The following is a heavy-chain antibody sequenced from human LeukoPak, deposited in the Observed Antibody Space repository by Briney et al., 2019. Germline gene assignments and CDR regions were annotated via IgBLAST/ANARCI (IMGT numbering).Heavy chain of an antibody. D-gene: IGHD3-22*01. CDR1: GYTFTGYY. CDR3: ARDGYYDSSGFLFPDFDY. Sequence: ASVKVSCKASGYTFTGYYMPWVRQAPGQGLEWMGWINPNSGGTNYAQKFQGRATMTRDTSISTAYMELSRLRSDDTAVYYCARDGYYDSSGFLFPDFDYWGQGTLVTVSS. V-gene: IGHV1-2*02. CDR2: INPNSGGT. J-gene: IGHJ4*02.